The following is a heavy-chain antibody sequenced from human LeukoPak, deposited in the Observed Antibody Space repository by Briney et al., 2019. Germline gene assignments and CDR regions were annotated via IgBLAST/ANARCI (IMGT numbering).Heavy chain of an antibody. J-gene: IGHJ4*02. Sequence: ASVKVSCEASGYTFTSYGISWVRQAPGQGLEWMGWISAYNGNTNYAQKLQGRVTMTTDTSTSTAYMELRSLRSDDTAVYYCARVWAAEQWLVDWGQGTLVTVSS. CDR3: ARVWAAEQWLVD. CDR2: ISAYNGNT. V-gene: IGHV1-18*01. CDR1: GYTFTSYG. D-gene: IGHD6-19*01.